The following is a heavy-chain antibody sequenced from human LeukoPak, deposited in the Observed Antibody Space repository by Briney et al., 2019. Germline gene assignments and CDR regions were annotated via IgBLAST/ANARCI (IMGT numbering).Heavy chain of an antibody. V-gene: IGHV1-8*01. D-gene: IGHD6-13*01. CDR2: MNPNSGNT. J-gene: IGHJ6*03. CDR1: GYTFTSYD. Sequence: GASVKVSCKASGYTFTSYDINWVRQATGQGLEWMGWMNPNSGNTGYAQKFQGRVTMTRDMSTSTVYMELSSLRSEDTAVYYCARDGYSSSWYPSPYYYYMDVWGKGTTVTVSS. CDR3: ARDGYSSSWYPSPYYYYMDV.